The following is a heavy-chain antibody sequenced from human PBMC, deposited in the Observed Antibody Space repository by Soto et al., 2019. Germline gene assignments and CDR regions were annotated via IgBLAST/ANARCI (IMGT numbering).Heavy chain of an antibody. V-gene: IGHV6-1*01. Sequence: SQTLSLTCAMSGYSVSSNSAAWNWIRQSPSRGLEWLGRTYYMSKWYNDYAVSVKSRITINPDTSKNQFSLQLNSVTPEDTAVYYCARGLDLRHEDYYYGMDVWGQGTTVTVSS. CDR1: GYSVSSNSAA. CDR2: TYYMSKWYN. J-gene: IGHJ6*02. CDR3: ARGLDLRHEDYYYGMDV. D-gene: IGHD3-9*01.